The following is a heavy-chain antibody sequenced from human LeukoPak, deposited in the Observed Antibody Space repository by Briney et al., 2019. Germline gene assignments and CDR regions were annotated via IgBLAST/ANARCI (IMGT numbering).Heavy chain of an antibody. CDR1: GFTFSSYA. D-gene: IGHD1-26*01. CDR3: AKSGSRTGYYFDY. CDR2: ISGSGGST. Sequence: PGGSLRLSCAASGFTFSSYAMSWVRQAPGKGLEWVSAISGSGGSTYYADSVKGRFTISRDNSKNTPYLQMNSLRAEDTAVYYCAKSGSRTGYYFDYWGQGTLVTVSS. V-gene: IGHV3-23*01. J-gene: IGHJ4*02.